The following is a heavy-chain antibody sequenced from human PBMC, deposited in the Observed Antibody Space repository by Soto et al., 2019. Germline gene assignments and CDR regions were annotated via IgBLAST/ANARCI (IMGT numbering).Heavy chain of an antibody. Sequence: SETLSLTCAVYGGSFSGYYWSWVRQPPGKGLEWIGEINDSGNIKYDPSLKSRVTISVDTSKNQFSLKLNSLTAADTAVFYCARGVGTIFGVDFYGMDVWGQGTTVTVSS. CDR3: ARGVGTIFGVDFYGMDV. D-gene: IGHD3-3*01. J-gene: IGHJ6*02. CDR1: GGSFSGYY. V-gene: IGHV4-34*01. CDR2: INDSGNI.